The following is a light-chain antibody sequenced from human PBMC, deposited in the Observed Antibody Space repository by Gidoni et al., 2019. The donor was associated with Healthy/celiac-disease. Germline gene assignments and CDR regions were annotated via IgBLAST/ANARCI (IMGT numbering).Light chain of an antibody. CDR2: GAS. CDR3: QQYNNWWT. Sequence: EIVMTQSPATLSVSPGERATLSCRASQSLSSNVAWYQKKPGQAPRLLIYGASTRAPGIPARCSGRGAGADFLLTISSLQSEDFAVYYCQQYNNWWTFGQGTKVEIK. V-gene: IGKV3-15*01. J-gene: IGKJ1*01. CDR1: QSLSSN.